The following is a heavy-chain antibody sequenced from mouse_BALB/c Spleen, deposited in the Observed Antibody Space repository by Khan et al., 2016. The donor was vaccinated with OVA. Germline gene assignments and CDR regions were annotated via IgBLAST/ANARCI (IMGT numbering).Heavy chain of an antibody. CDR2: INTYTGEP. CDR3: ATSASYWFFDV. V-gene: IGHV9-3-1*01. CDR1: GYTFTNYG. Sequence: QIQVVQSGPELKKPGETVKISCKASGYTFTNYGMNWVKQAPGKGLKWMGWINTYTGEPTYADDFKGRFAFSLETSANTAYLQLNNLKNEDTATYFCATSASYWFFDVWGAGTTVTVSS. J-gene: IGHJ1*01.